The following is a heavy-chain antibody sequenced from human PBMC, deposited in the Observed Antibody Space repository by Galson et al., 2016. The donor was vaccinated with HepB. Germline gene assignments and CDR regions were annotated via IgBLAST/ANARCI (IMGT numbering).Heavy chain of an antibody. Sequence: SLRLSCAASGSSFSSYDMHWVRQATGKGLEWVSAIGTAGDTYYPGSVKGRFTISRENAENSLDLQMNSLRAGDTAVYYCARGKSLLTMPWNSGLDVWGKGTAVTVSS. CDR3: ARGKSLLTMPWNSGLDV. D-gene: IGHD1-1*01. V-gene: IGHV3-13*01. J-gene: IGHJ6*04. CDR2: IGTAGDT. CDR1: GSSFSSYD.